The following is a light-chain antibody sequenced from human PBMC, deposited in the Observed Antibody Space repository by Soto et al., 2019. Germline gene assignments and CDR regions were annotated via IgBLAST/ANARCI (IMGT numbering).Light chain of an antibody. Sequence: EIVLTQSPGTLSLSPGERATLSSRASQSVSSSYLAWYQQKPGQAPRLLIYGASSRATGIPDSFSGSGSGTDFTLTISRLEPEDFAVYYCQQYGSSPTFGQGTKVEIK. J-gene: IGKJ1*01. CDR3: QQYGSSPT. CDR1: QSVSSSY. V-gene: IGKV3-20*01. CDR2: GAS.